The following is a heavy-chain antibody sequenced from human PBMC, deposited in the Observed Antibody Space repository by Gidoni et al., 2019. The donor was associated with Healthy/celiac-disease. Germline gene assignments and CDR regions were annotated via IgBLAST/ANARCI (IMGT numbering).Heavy chain of an antibody. J-gene: IGHJ4*02. CDR1: GFTFSSYS. V-gene: IGHV3-21*01. D-gene: IGHD2-2*01. CDR2: ISSSSSYI. CDR3: ARDLLVEVPDY. Sequence: EVQLVESGGGLVKPGGPLRLSCAASGFTFSSYSMNWVRQAPGKGLEWVSSISSSSSYIYYADSVKGRFTISRDNAKNSLYLQMNSLRAEDTAVYYCARDLLVEVPDYWGQGTLVTVSS.